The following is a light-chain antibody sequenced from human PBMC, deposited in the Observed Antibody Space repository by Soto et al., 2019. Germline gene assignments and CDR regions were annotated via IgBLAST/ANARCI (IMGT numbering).Light chain of an antibody. CDR3: QQSFSIPLT. Sequence: DIQVTQSPSSVSASVGDRVTITCRASQDIAAYLAWYQHKPGRAPELLIHAASSLQSGVPSRFSGSGSGTDFTLTISNLQPEDCAIYYCQQSFSIPLTFGGGTKVDIK. J-gene: IGKJ4*01. CDR2: AAS. CDR1: QDIAAY. V-gene: IGKV1-12*01.